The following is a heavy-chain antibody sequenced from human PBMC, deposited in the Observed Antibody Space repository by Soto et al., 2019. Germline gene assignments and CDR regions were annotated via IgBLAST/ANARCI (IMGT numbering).Heavy chain of an antibody. V-gene: IGHV4-59*06. Sequence: SETLSLTCTVSGASISTYYWNWIRQSPGKGLEWIGYIYYSGSTYYNPSLESRVAISLDTSRSQFSLTLHSVTAADTAIYYCARDRHNNFFDPWGQGTLVTVSS. CDR1: GASISTYY. CDR3: ARDRHNNFFDP. CDR2: IYYSGST. J-gene: IGHJ5*02. D-gene: IGHD3-16*02.